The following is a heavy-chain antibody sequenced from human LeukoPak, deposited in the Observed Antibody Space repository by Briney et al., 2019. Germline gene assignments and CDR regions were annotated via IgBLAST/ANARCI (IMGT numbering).Heavy chain of an antibody. CDR3: ARRDSSTWWHFDD. V-gene: IGHV7-4-1*02. CDR1: RYIFTSYT. Sequence: ASVKVSCKASRYIFTSYTINWVRQAPGQGLEWMGWINTNTGNPTYAQGFTGRFVFSLDTSVSTAYLQIISLKAEDTAVYYCARRDSSTWWHFDDWGQGTLVTVSS. CDR2: INTNTGNP. J-gene: IGHJ4*02. D-gene: IGHD6-13*01.